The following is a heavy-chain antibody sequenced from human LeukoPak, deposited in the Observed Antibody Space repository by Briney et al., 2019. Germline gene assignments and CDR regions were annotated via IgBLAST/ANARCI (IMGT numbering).Heavy chain of an antibody. J-gene: IGHJ6*03. Sequence: SETLSLTCTVSGDSISSGDYYWSWIRQPAGKGLEWIGRISSSGSTNYNPSLKSRVTISVDTSKNQFSLKLSSVTAADTAVYYCARDVAAADTDYYYMDVWGKGTTVTISS. CDR2: ISSSGST. CDR1: GDSISSGDYY. D-gene: IGHD6-13*01. CDR3: ARDVAAADTDYYYMDV. V-gene: IGHV4-61*02.